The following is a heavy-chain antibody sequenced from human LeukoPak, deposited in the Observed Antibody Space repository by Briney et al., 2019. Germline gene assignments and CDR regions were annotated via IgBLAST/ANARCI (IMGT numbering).Heavy chain of an antibody. Sequence: GGSLRLSCAASGFTFSSYSMNWVRQAPGKGLEWVSSISSRSYIYYADSVKGRFTISRDNAKNSLYLQMNSLRAEDTAVYYCARGLMTTVRGVTKNYYSLDVWGQGTTVTVSS. J-gene: IGHJ6*02. CDR1: GFTFSSYS. V-gene: IGHV3-21*01. D-gene: IGHD3-10*01. CDR2: ISSRSYI. CDR3: ARGLMTTVRGVTKNYYSLDV.